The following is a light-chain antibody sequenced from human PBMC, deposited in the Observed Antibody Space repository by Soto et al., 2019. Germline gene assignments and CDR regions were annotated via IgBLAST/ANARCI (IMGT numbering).Light chain of an antibody. CDR3: SSYTSSSTGVV. CDR1: SSDVGGYNY. V-gene: IGLV2-14*01. J-gene: IGLJ2*01. CDR2: EVS. Sequence: QSALTQPASVSGSPGQSITISCTGTSSDVGGYNYVSWYQQHPGKAPKLMIYEVSNRPSGVSSRFSGSKSGNTASLTISGLQAEDEADYYCSSYTSSSTGVVFGGGTKVTVL.